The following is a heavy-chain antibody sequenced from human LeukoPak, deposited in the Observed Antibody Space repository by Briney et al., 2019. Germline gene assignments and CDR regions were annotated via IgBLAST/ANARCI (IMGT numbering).Heavy chain of an antibody. Sequence: SETLFLTCTVSGGSISNSFWSWIRQPPGKGLEWIAYIYYTGNTKYNPSPKSRVTISVDTSRNQFSLRLSTATAEDTAVYYCARDSGSSPTFDYWGQGTLVTVSS. CDR3: ARDSGSSPTFDY. D-gene: IGHD1-26*01. CDR1: GGSISNSF. CDR2: IYYTGNT. J-gene: IGHJ4*02. V-gene: IGHV4-59*01.